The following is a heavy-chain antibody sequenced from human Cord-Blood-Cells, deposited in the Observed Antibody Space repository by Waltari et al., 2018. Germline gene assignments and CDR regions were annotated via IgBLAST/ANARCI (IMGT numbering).Heavy chain of an antibody. V-gene: IGHV6-1*01. CDR1: GASVTSNSAA. CDR3: ARDVGTQTGDKDWYFDL. Sequence: QVQLPQSGPGLVQPSQTLSLTCAISGASVTSNSAACNWIRHSHSRGLEWRGSTYYRSKWYNDYAVSVKSRITINPDTSKNQFSLQLNSVTPEDTAVYYCARDVGTQTGDKDWYFDLWGRGTLVTVSS. D-gene: IGHD7-27*01. J-gene: IGHJ2*01. CDR2: TYYRSKWYN.